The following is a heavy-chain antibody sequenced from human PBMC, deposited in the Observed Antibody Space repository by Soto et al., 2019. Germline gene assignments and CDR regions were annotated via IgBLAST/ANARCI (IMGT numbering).Heavy chain of an antibody. J-gene: IGHJ4*02. V-gene: IGHV4-39*01. Sequence: ETLSLTCTVSGGSISSSSYYWGWIRQPPGKGLEWIGSIYYSGSTYYNPSLKSRVTISVDTSKNQFSLKLSSVTAADTAVYYCARLVEMATIIAYWGQGTLVTVSS. CDR2: IYYSGST. CDR1: GGSISSSSYY. D-gene: IGHD5-12*01. CDR3: ARLVEMATIIAY.